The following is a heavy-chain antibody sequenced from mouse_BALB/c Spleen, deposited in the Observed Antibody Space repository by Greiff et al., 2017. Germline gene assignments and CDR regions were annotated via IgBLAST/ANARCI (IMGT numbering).Heavy chain of an antibody. Sequence: VKLMESGPGLVAPSQSLSITCTVSGFSLTSYGVHWVRQPPGKGLEWLGVIWAGGSTNYNSALMSRLSISKDNSKSQVFLKMNSLQTDDTAMYYCARVYYRYDGGFDYWGQGTTLTVSS. CDR1: GFSLTSYG. J-gene: IGHJ2*01. CDR3: ARVYYRYDGGFDY. CDR2: IWAGGST. D-gene: IGHD2-14*01. V-gene: IGHV2-9*02.